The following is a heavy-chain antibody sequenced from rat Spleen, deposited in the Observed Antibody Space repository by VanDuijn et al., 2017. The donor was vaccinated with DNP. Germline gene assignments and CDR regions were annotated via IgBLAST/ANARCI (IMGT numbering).Heavy chain of an antibody. V-gene: IGHV5S11*01. J-gene: IGHJ4*01. D-gene: IGHD2-1*01. Sequence: EVQLVESGGGLVQPGRSLKLSCAASGFTFSHHYMAWVRQAPPKGLAWVASISTGSGNTYYRDSVKGRFTIFRDNAKSTLYLQMDSLRSEETATYYCARHGEVPTRYAMDAWGQGTSVTVSS. CDR3: ARHGEVPTRYAMDA. CDR1: GFTFSHHY. CDR2: ISTGSGNT.